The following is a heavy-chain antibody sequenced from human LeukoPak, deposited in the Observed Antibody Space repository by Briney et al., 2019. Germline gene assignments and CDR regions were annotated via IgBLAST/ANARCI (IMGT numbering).Heavy chain of an antibody. V-gene: IGHV3-23*01. CDR1: GFTFSSYA. D-gene: IGHD4-11*01. CDR2: ISGSGGST. Sequence: GGSLSLSCAVSGFTFSSYAMSWVRHAPGKGLEWVSAISGSGGSTYYADSVKGRFTISRDNSKNTLYLQMNSLRAEDTGVYYCAAPMATVTPYYFDYWGQGTLVTVSS. J-gene: IGHJ4*02. CDR3: AAPMATVTPYYFDY.